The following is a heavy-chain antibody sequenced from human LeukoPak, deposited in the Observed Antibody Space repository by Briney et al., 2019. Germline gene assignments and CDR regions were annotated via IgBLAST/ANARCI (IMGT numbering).Heavy chain of an antibody. J-gene: IGHJ5*02. D-gene: IGHD3-10*01. V-gene: IGHV4-4*09. CDR1: GGSLSSYY. CDR3: ARHGSVRSPLGP. Sequence: SETLSLTCTVSGGSLSSYYWSWIRQPPGKGLEWIGYIYATGSTNYNPSLHSRVTISVDTSKNQFSLNLRSVTAADTAVYYCARHGSVRSPLGPWGQGTLVTVSS. CDR2: IYATGST.